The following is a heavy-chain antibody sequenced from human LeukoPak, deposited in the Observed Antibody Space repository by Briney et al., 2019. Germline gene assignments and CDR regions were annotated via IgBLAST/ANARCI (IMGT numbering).Heavy chain of an antibody. J-gene: IGHJ3*02. Sequence: PGRSLRLSCAASGFTFTSYAMHWVRQAPGKGLEWVAVISYEGRNKYYADSVKGRFNISRGNAKNYLYLQMNSLRAEDTALYYCAKAIQGSVGATHHDAFDIWGQGTMVTVSS. CDR3: AKAIQGSVGATHHDAFDI. CDR2: ISYEGRNK. D-gene: IGHD1-26*01. V-gene: IGHV3-30*04. CDR1: GFTFTSYA.